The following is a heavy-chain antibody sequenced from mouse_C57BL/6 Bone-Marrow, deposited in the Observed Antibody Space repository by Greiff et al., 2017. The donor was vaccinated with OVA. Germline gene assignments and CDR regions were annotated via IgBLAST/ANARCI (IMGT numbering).Heavy chain of an antibody. CDR2: INPNNGGT. J-gene: IGHJ1*03. V-gene: IGHV1-18*01. CDR1: GYTFTDYN. D-gene: IGHD2-3*01. Sequence: VQLQQSGPELVKPGASVKIPCKASGYTFTDYNMDWVKQSHGKSLEWIGDINPNNGGTIYNQKFKGKATLTVDKSSSTAYMELRSLTSEDTAVYYWARRWLLRLWYFDVWGTGTTVTVSS. CDR3: ARRWLLRLWYFDV.